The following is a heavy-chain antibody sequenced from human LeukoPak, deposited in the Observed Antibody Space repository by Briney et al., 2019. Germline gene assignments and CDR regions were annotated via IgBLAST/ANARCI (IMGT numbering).Heavy chain of an antibody. J-gene: IGHJ4*02. V-gene: IGHV3-48*02. CDR1: GFTFGDYA. D-gene: IGHD3-10*01. CDR3: ARDYYYGFYY. CDR2: ISSSSSSI. Sequence: GGSLRLSCTASGFTFGDYAMSWVRQAPGKGPEWVSYISSSSSSIHYADSVKGRFTISRDNAKNSLYLQMSSLRDEDTAMYYCARDYYYGFYYWGQGTLVTVSS.